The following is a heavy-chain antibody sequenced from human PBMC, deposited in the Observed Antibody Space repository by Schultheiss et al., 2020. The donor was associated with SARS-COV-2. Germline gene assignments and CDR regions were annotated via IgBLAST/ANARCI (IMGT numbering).Heavy chain of an antibody. CDR1: GGSISSYY. J-gene: IGHJ4*02. V-gene: IGHV4-59*08. CDR3: ARSTWIQLSGYFDY. Sequence: SQTLSLTCTVSGGSISSYYWSWIRQPPGKGLEWIGYIYYSGSTNYNPSLKSRVTISVDTSKNQFSLKLSSMTAAGTAVYYCARSTWIQLSGYFDYWGQGTLVTVSS. CDR2: IYYSGST. D-gene: IGHD5-18*01.